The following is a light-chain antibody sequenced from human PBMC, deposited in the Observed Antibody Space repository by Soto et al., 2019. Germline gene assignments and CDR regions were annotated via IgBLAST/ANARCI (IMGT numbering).Light chain of an antibody. CDR3: HQYNNLWT. V-gene: IGKV3-15*01. CDR1: QSVSSR. CDR2: GAS. Sequence: EIVMTQSPATLSVSPGERVTLSCRASQSVSSRLAWYQQKPGQSPRLLIYGASTRATGIPARFSGSGSGTEFTLTISSLQSEDFGVYYWHQYNNLWTFGQGTKVDIK. J-gene: IGKJ1*01.